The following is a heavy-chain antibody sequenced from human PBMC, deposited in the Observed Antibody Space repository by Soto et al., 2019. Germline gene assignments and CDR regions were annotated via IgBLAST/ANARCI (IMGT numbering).Heavy chain of an antibody. Sequence: QLQLQESGPGLVKPSETLSLTCTVSGGSISSSSYYWGWIRQPPGKGREWIGSIYYSGSTYYNPSLKSRVTISVDTSKNQFSLKLSSVTAADTAVYYCARTMVRVDYWGQGTLVTVSS. D-gene: IGHD3-10*01. CDR3: ARTMVRVDY. CDR1: GGSISSSSYY. CDR2: IYYSGST. J-gene: IGHJ4*02. V-gene: IGHV4-39*01.